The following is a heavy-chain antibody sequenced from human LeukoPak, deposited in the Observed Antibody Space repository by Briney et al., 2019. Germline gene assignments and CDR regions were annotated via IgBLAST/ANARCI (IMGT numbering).Heavy chain of an antibody. V-gene: IGHV4-59*01. CDR2: IYYSGST. D-gene: IGHD5-18*01. CDR1: GGSISSYY. CDR3: ARTMVGYSYGLNFDY. J-gene: IGHJ4*02. Sequence: SETLSLTCTVSGGSISSYYWSWIRQPPGKGLEWIGYIYYSGSTNYNPSLKSRVTISVDTSKNQFSLKLGSVTAADTAVYYCARTMVGYSYGLNFDYWGQGTLVTVSS.